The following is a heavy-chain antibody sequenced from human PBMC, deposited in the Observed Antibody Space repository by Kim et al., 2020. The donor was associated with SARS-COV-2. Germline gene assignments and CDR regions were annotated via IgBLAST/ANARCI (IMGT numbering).Heavy chain of an antibody. CDR2: IDPSGDT. Sequence: GGSLRLSCAASGFNFNKYDMHWVRQGIGKGLEWVSVIDPSGDTDYPDSVHGRFTISRDNVKNRLYLQMNSLEAGDTALYYCVREGEEVPGLDIWGQGSLV. D-gene: IGHD5-12*01. CDR1: GFNFNKYD. J-gene: IGHJ4*02. V-gene: IGHV3-13*04. CDR3: VREGEEVPGLDI.